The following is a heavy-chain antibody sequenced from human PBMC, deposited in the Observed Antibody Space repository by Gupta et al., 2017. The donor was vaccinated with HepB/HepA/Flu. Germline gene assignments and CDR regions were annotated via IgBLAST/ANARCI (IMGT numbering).Heavy chain of an antibody. CDR3: ASNRSNWYFDY. D-gene: IGHD5-24*01. V-gene: IGHV4-39*01. CDR2: VYYSGST. CDR1: GGSITPTNYY. J-gene: IGHJ4*02. Sequence: QLQLQESGPGLVKPSETLSLTCSVSGGSITPTNYYWGWIRQPPGKELEWIGSVYYSGSTHYNPSLKSRVTISVDTSKNQFSLELSSVTAADTAVYYCASNRSNWYFDYWGQGTLVTVSS.